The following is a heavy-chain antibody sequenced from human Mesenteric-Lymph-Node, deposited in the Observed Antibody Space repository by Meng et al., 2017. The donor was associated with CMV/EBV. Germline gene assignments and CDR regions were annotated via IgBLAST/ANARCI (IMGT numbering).Heavy chain of an antibody. V-gene: IGHV4-59*01. J-gene: IGHJ6*02. D-gene: IGHD4-23*01. CDR2: IYYSGST. Sequence: SETLSLTCTVSGGSISSYYWSWIRQPPGKGLEWIGYIYYSGSTNYNPSLKSRVTISVDTSKNQFSLKLSSVTAADTAVYYCARVSIRWDYYYGMDVWGQGTTVTVSS. CDR3: ARVSIRWDYYYGMDV. CDR1: GGSISSYY.